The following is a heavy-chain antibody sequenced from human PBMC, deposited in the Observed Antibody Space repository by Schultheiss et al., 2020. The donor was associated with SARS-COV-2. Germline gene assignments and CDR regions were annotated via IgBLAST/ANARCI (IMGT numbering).Heavy chain of an antibody. J-gene: IGHJ5*02. D-gene: IGHD1-26*01. V-gene: IGHV1-2*02. CDR1: GYTFTGYY. CDR2: INPNSGGT. CDR3: ARGTYYGRKGLINWFDP. Sequence: ASVKVSCKASGYTFTGYYMHWVRQAPGQGLEWMGWINPNSGGTNYAQKFQGRVTITADESTSTAYMELSSLRSEDTAVYYCARGTYYGRKGLINWFDPWGQGTLVTVSS.